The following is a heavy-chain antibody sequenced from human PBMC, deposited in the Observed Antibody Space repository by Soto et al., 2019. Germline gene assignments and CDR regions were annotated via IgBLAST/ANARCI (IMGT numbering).Heavy chain of an antibody. CDR1: GFTFSSYA. V-gene: IGHV3-30-3*01. Sequence: GGSLRLSCAASGFTFSSYAMHWVRQAPGKGLEWVAVISYDGSNKYYADSVKGRFTISRDNSKNTLYLQMNSLRAEDTAVYYCARASFAALWFGELLLEIDYWGQGTLVTVSS. CDR3: ARASFAALWFGELLLEIDY. CDR2: ISYDGSNK. D-gene: IGHD3-10*01. J-gene: IGHJ4*02.